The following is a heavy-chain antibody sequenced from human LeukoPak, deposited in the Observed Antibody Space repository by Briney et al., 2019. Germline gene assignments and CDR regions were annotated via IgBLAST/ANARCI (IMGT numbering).Heavy chain of an antibody. D-gene: IGHD6-19*01. CDR2: IKQDGSEK. CDR1: GFTFSSYW. Sequence: GGSLRLSCAASGFTFSSYWMSWVRQAPGKGLEWVANIKQDGSEKYYVDSVKGRFTISRDNAKNSLYLQMNSLRAEDTAVYYCARDATPFYSSGCDFWGQGALVTVSS. CDR3: ARDATPFYSSGCDF. V-gene: IGHV3-7*01. J-gene: IGHJ4*02.